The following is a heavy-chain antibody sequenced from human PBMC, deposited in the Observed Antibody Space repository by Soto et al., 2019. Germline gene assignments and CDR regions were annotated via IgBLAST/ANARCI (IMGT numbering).Heavy chain of an antibody. V-gene: IGHV4-59*01. CDR2: IYYSGST. CDR3: ARVGSGSYYDFNWFDP. CDR1: GGSISAFY. J-gene: IGHJ5*02. Sequence: SETLSLTCTFPGGSISAFYWSWIRQPPGKGLEWIGHIYYSGSTNYSPSLKSRVTISIDTSKRQFSLKLRSVTAADTAVYYCARVGSGSYYDFNWFDPWGQGKVVTVSS. D-gene: IGHD1-26*01.